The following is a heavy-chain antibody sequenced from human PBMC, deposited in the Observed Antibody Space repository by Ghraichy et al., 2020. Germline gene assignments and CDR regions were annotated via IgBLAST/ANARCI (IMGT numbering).Heavy chain of an antibody. V-gene: IGHV4-39*01. CDR2: IYYSGST. D-gene: IGHD3-9*01. CDR3: ASFETYYDILTGYDALDYFDY. Sequence: ESLNISCTVSGGSISSSSYYWGWIRQPPGKGLEWIGSIYYSGSTYYNQSLKSRVTISVDTSKNQFSLKLSSVTAADTAVYYCASFETYYDILTGYDALDYFDYWGQGTLVTVSS. CDR1: GGSISSSSYY. J-gene: IGHJ4*02.